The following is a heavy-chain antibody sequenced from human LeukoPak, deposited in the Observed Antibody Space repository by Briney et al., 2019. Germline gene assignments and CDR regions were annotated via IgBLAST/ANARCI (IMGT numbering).Heavy chain of an antibody. V-gene: IGHV1-18*01. CDR1: GYTFNSYG. CDR2: ISAYNGNT. CDR3: AREAYCGGDCYRHYDY. D-gene: IGHD2-21*02. Sequence: ASVKVSCKAPGYTFNSYGISWVRQAPGQGLEWMGWISAYNGNTNYAQKFQGRVTMTTDTSTSTAYMELRSLRSDDTAVYYCAREAYCGGDCYRHYDYWGQGTLVTVSS. J-gene: IGHJ4*02.